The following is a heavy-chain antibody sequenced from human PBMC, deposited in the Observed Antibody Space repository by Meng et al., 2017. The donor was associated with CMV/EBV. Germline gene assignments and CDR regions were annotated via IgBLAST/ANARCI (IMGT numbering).Heavy chain of an antibody. CDR1: GYTFTGYY. J-gene: IGHJ4*02. Sequence: ASVKVSCKASGYTFTGYYMHWVRQAPGQGLEWMGWINPNSGGTNYAQKFQGRVTMTRDTSISTAYMELSRLRSDDTAVYHCARDRRTENYMAYYYDSSGGIDYWGQGTLVTVSS. CDR3: ARDRRTENYMAYYYDSSGGIDY. V-gene: IGHV1-2*02. D-gene: IGHD3-22*01. CDR2: INPNSGGT.